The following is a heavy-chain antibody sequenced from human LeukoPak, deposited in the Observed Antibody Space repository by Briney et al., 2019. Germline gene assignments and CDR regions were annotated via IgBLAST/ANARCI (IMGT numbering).Heavy chain of an antibody. CDR1: GFTFSSYA. CDR3: ARGPDYGDYVY. Sequence: GGSLRLSCAASGFTFSSYAMHWVRQAPGKGLEWVAVISYDGSNKYYADSVKGRFTISRDNSKNTLYLQMNSLRAEDTAVYYCARGPDYGDYVYWGQRTLVTVSS. V-gene: IGHV3-30*04. CDR2: ISYDGSNK. D-gene: IGHD4-17*01. J-gene: IGHJ4*02.